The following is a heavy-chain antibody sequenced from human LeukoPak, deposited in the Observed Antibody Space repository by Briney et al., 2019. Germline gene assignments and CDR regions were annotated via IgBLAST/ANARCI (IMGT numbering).Heavy chain of an antibody. CDR1: GGTFSSYA. Sequence: GASVKVSCKASGGTFSSYAISWVRQAPGQGLEWMGGIIPIFGTANYAQKFQGRVTITTDESTSTAYMELSSPRSEDTAVYYCARVGSSSPYFDYWGQGTLVTVSS. J-gene: IGHJ4*02. D-gene: IGHD6-6*01. V-gene: IGHV1-69*05. CDR3: ARVGSSSPYFDY. CDR2: IIPIFGTA.